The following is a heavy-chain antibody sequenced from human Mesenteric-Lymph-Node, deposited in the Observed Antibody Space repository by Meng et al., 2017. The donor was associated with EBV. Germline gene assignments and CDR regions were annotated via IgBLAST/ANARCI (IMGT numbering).Heavy chain of an antibody. CDR2: INPHTGNP. D-gene: IGHD3-10*01. CDR3: ARDKGRTEFDY. J-gene: IGHJ4*02. Sequence: VQLVQSGDEVKKPGASGKVSCKASGYTFTSYDINWVRQAPGQGLEWMGWINPHTGNPTYAQGFTGRFVFSLDTSVSTAYLQITSLKAEDTAVYYCARDKGRTEFDYWGQGTLVTVSS. CDR1: GYTFTSYD. V-gene: IGHV7-4-1*02.